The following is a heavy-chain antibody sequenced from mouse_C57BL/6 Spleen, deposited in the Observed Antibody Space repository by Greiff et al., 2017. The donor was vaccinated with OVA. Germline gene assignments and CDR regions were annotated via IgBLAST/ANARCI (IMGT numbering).Heavy chain of an antibody. J-gene: IGHJ4*01. CDR3: ARHKIYYYGSSYAMDY. D-gene: IGHD1-1*01. V-gene: IGHV2-6-1*01. CDR1: GFSLTSYG. Sequence: QVQLKESGPGLVAPSQSLSITCTVSGFSLTSYGVHWVRQPPGKGLEWLVVIWSDGSTTYNSARKSRLSISKDNSKSQVFLKMNSLQTDDTAMYYCARHKIYYYGSSYAMDYWGQGTSVTVSS. CDR2: IWSDGST.